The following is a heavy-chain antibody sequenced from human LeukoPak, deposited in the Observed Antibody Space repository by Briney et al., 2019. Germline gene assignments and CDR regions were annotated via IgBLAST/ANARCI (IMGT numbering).Heavy chain of an antibody. Sequence: GGSLRLSSAAYGFTFSGSAMHWVRQASGNGLEWVGRIRSKANSYATAYAAAVKGRFTISRDDSKNTAYLQMNSLKTEDTAVYHCTRRLADCSGSLDYWGQGTLVTVSS. V-gene: IGHV3-73*01. D-gene: IGHD2-15*01. J-gene: IGHJ4*02. CDR3: TRRLADCSGSLDY. CDR1: GFTFSGSA. CDR2: IRSKANSYAT.